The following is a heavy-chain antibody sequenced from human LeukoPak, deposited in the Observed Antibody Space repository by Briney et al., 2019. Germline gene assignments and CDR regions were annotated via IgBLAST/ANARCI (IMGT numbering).Heavy chain of an antibody. CDR2: IKSKTDGGTT. V-gene: IGHV3-15*01. Sequence: GGSLRLSCAGSGFTYSNAWMSWVRQAPGKGLEWVGRIKSKTDGGTTDYAAPVKGRFTISRDDSKNTLYLQMNSLKTEDTAVYYCTRGVVPAAKSDYWGQGTLVTVSS. D-gene: IGHD2-2*01. CDR3: TRGVVPAAKSDY. J-gene: IGHJ4*02. CDR1: GFTYSNAW.